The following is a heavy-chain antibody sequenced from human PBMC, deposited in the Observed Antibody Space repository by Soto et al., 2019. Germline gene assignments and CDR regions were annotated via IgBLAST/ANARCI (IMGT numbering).Heavy chain of an antibody. CDR1: GFGFSSYA. J-gene: IGHJ4*01. CDR3: EGDPYLPPARRLSSLHY. D-gene: IGHD2-2*01. V-gene: IGHV3-33*01. CDR2: IWYDGVNK. Sequence: SLRSSWAAAGFGFSSYAMHWVRQAPGKGMEWVAVIWYDGVNKYYADSVKGRFSISRDNSNNSRYGQMNRLKAEETAEDDFEGDPYLPPARRLSSLHYWGPGTLVTVSS.